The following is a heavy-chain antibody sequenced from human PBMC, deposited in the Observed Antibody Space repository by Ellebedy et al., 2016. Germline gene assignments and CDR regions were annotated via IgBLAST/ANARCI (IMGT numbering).Heavy chain of an antibody. Sequence: SETLSLTXVVSGDSISSGTYYWSWVRQPAGKGLEWIGRMSTSGNTIYNPSLKGRVTMSVDTSRNHFSLELNSVTAADSAVYYCATLTIPGGSDFWGQGTLVTVSS. V-gene: IGHV4-61*02. J-gene: IGHJ4*02. CDR2: MSTSGNT. D-gene: IGHD3-3*01. CDR1: GDSISSGTYY. CDR3: ATLTIPGGSDF.